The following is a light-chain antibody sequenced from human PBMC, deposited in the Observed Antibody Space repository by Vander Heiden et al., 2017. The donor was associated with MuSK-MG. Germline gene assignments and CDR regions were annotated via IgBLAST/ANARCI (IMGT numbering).Light chain of an antibody. CDR1: QGVSSY. J-gene: IGKJ3*01. CDR3: QQRSSWPQFT. CDR2: AAS. Sequence: EIVLTQSPATLSLSPGERATLSCRASQGVSSYLAWYQQKPGKAPRLLIYAASNWATGIPARFSGSGSGTDFTLTISSLEPEDFAVYYCQQRSSWPQFTFGPGTKVDIK. V-gene: IGKV3-11*01.